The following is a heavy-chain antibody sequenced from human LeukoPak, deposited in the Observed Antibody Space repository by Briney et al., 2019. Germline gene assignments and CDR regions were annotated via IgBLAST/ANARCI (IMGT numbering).Heavy chain of an antibody. CDR2: INHSGST. Sequence: SETLSLTCAVYGGSFSGYYWSWIRQPPGKGLEWIGEINHSGSTNYNPSLKRRVTISVDTSKNQFSLKLSSVTAADTAVYYCARSPCSGGSCYSGADFGAFDIWGQGTMVTVSS. J-gene: IGHJ3*02. D-gene: IGHD2-15*01. CDR1: GGSFSGYY. V-gene: IGHV4-34*01. CDR3: ARSPCSGGSCYSGADFGAFDI.